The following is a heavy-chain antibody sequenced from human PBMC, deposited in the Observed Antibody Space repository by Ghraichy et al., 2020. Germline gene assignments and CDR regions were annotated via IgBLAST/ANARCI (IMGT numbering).Heavy chain of an antibody. Sequence: GGSLRLSCAASGFTFSSYWMSWVRQAPGKGLEWVANINQDGSDKYYVDSVKGRFTISRDNAKNSLYLQMNSLRAEDTAVYYCARDATLSSGWYESPPDYGMDVWGQGTTVTVSS. CDR1: GFTFSSYW. CDR3: ARDATLSSGWYESPPDYGMDV. J-gene: IGHJ6*02. D-gene: IGHD6-19*01. CDR2: INQDGSDK. V-gene: IGHV3-7*01.